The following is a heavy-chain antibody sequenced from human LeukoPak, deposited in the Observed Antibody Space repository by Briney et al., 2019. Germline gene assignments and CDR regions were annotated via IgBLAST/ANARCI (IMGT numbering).Heavy chain of an antibody. CDR2: IIPIFGTA. V-gene: IGHV1-69*01. Sequence: ASVEVSCKASGGTFSSYAISWVRQAPGQGLEWMGGIIPIFGTANYAQKFQGRVTITADESTSTAYMELSSLRSEDTAVYYCARGYYDLLTGHVVTYYFDYWGQGTLVTVSS. J-gene: IGHJ4*02. CDR1: GGTFSSYA. D-gene: IGHD3-9*01. CDR3: ARGYYDLLTGHVVTYYFDY.